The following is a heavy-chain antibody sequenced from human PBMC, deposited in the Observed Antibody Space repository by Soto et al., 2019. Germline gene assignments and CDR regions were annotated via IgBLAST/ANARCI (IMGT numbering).Heavy chain of an antibody. D-gene: IGHD6-13*01. CDR3: AREWGAQQLYGMDV. J-gene: IGHJ6*04. Sequence: QVQLVESGGGVVQPGRSLRLSCAASGFTFSSYAMHWVRQAPGKGLEWVAVISYDGSNKYYADSVKGRFTISRDNSKNTLYLQMNSLRAEDTAGYYCAREWGAQQLYGMDVWGKGTTVTVSS. V-gene: IGHV3-30-3*01. CDR1: GFTFSSYA. CDR2: ISYDGSNK.